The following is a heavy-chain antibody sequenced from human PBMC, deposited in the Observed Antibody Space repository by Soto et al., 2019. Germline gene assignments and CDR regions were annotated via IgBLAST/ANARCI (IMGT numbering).Heavy chain of an antibody. Sequence: QVQLVESGGGLVKPGGSLRLSCAASRFTFSDYYMSWIRQAPGKGLEWVAYISTRSSYTNYADSVRGRFTISRDNAKDSVYLQMNSLRAEDTAVYFCGRDQGNSSSSTYGMDVWGQGTTVTGSS. D-gene: IGHD6-6*01. V-gene: IGHV3-11*06. J-gene: IGHJ6*02. CDR2: ISTRSSYT. CDR1: RFTFSDYY. CDR3: GRDQGNSSSSTYGMDV.